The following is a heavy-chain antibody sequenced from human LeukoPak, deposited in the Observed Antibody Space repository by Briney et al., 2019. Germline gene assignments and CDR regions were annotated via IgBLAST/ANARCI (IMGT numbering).Heavy chain of an antibody. CDR1: GFTFSS. CDR2: IRYDGSNK. CDR3: AKFALRVVPAAND. Sequence: GGSLRLSCAASGFTFSSMNWVRQAPGKGLEWVAFIRYDGSNKYYADSVKGRFTISRDNSKNTLYLQMNSLRAEDTAVYYCAKFALRVVPAANDWGQGTLVTVSS. V-gene: IGHV3-30*02. J-gene: IGHJ4*02. D-gene: IGHD2-2*01.